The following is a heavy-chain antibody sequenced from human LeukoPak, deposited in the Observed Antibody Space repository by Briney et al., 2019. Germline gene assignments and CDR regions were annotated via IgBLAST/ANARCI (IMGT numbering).Heavy chain of an antibody. CDR1: GFTVSNNY. CDR2: LYSGGST. CDR3: TRGRNYAMDV. V-gene: IGHV3-66*01. Sequence: GGSLRLSCAACGFTVSNNYMNWVRQAPGKGLEWVSFLYSGGSTYHADYVRGRFTISRDNSKNTLYLQMNSLRAEDTAVYYCTRGRNYAMDVWGQGTTVTVSS. J-gene: IGHJ6*02.